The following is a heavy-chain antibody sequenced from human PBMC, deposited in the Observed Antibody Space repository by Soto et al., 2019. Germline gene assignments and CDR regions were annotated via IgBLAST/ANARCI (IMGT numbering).Heavy chain of an antibody. J-gene: IGHJ4*02. Sequence: SLILSCASAGCPFSNSCMHWIRQAPGKGLEWVAVISYEGNNKYYADSVRGRFTISRDNSKSTLYLQMNSLRTEDTAVYFCAQADNGWLPANWGQGNPVTVSS. CDR1: GCPFSNSC. V-gene: IGHV3-30*18. CDR3: AQADNGWLPAN. D-gene: IGHD6-19*01. CDR2: ISYEGNNK.